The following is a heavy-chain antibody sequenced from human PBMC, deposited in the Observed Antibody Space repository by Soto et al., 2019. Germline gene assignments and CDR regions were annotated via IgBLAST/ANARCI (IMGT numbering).Heavy chain of an antibody. CDR3: AKGSTAAIGRNWFGP. J-gene: IGHJ5*02. CDR1: GFTFSSYA. Sequence: EVQLLESGGGLVQPGGSLRLSCAASGFTFSSYAMSWVRQAPGKGLEWVSVISAAGGVTYYTDSLKGRFTISRDNSXNTLYLQMDGLRAEDTAVYFCAKGSTAAIGRNWFGPWGQGTLVTVSS. D-gene: IGHD2-2*01. V-gene: IGHV3-23*01. CDR2: ISAAGGVT.